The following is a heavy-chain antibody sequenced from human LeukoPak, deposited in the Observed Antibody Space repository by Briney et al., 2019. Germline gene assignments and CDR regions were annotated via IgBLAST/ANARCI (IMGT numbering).Heavy chain of an antibody. CDR1: GSTFSTYA. CDR3: AKSRSGSANWALQIFDN. Sequence: GRSLRLSCAASGSTFSTYAMHWVRQAPGKGLEWVAVISYDGSNKYYADYVKGRFTISRDNSNNSLFVQMNSLRAEDTAVYFCAKSRSGSANWALQIFDNWGQGTLVTVSS. D-gene: IGHD1-1*01. CDR2: ISYDGSNK. J-gene: IGHJ4*02. V-gene: IGHV3-30-3*02.